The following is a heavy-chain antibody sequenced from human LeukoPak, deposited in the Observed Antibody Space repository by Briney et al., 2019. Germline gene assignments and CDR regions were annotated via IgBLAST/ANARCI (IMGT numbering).Heavy chain of an antibody. J-gene: IGHJ4*02. V-gene: IGHV3-23*01. D-gene: IGHD3-22*01. CDR1: GFTFRSYD. CDR3: AKVKDTSGSRFDY. Sequence: GGSLRLSCAASGFTFRSYDMSWVRQAPGKGLEWVSDITGTGGNTYYADSVKGRFTISRENSKNTLYLQMNSLRDEDTAVYYCAKVKDTSGSRFDYWGQGTLVTVSS. CDR2: ITGTGGNT.